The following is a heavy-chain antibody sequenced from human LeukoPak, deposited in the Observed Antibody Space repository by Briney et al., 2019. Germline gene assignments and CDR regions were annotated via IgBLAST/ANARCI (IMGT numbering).Heavy chain of an antibody. CDR1: GFMFSSNW. J-gene: IGHJ6*02. D-gene: IGHD4-23*01. CDR3: ARVVYGGNLYYYYGMDV. CDR2: ISVSTSTI. V-gene: IGHV3-48*02. Sequence: GGSLRLSCAASGFMFSSNWMSWVRQAPGKGLEWVSYISVSTSTIYYADSVKGRFTISRDNAKNSLYLQMNSLRDEDTAVYYCARVVYGGNLYYYYGMDVWGQGTTVTVSS.